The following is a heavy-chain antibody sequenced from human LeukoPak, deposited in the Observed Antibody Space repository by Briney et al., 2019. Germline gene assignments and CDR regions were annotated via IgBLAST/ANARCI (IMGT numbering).Heavy chain of an antibody. V-gene: IGHV3-21*01. D-gene: IGHD2-15*01. Sequence: PGRSLRLSCAASGFTFSSYSMNWVRQAPGKGLEWVSSISSSSSYIYYADSVKGRFTISRDNAKNSLYLQMNSLRAEDTAVYYCARADCSGGSCYQEEGSAWFDPWGQGTLVTVSS. CDR1: GFTFSSYS. CDR3: ARADCSGGSCYQEEGSAWFDP. CDR2: ISSSSSYI. J-gene: IGHJ5*02.